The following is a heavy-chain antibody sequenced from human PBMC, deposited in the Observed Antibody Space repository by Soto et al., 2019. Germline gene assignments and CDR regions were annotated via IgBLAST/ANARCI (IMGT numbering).Heavy chain of an antibody. CDR1: GFSFSSYS. Sequence: GGSLRLSCAASGFSFSSYSMNWVRQAPGKGLEWVSYISSSSYTMIYADSVKGRFTISRDNSTTTAYMELSSLRSDDTAVYYCAKDGGREGYFGNWFDPWGQGPRSPSPQ. J-gene: IGHJ5*02. CDR3: AKDGGREGYFGNWFDP. D-gene: IGHD2-15*01. CDR2: ISSSSYTM. V-gene: IGHV3-48*01.